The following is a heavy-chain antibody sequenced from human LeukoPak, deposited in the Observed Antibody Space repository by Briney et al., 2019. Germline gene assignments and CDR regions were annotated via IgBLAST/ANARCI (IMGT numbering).Heavy chain of an antibody. CDR3: ASGGYCSSTSCQEAWFDP. V-gene: IGHV4-30-2*01. CDR1: GGSISSGGYS. D-gene: IGHD2-2*01. Sequence: PSETLSLTCAVSGGSISSGGYSWSWIRQPPGKGLEWIGYIYHSGSTYYNPSLKSRVTISVDRSKNQFSLKLSSVTAADTAVYYCASGGYCSSTSCQEAWFDPWGQGTLVTVSP. CDR2: IYHSGST. J-gene: IGHJ5*02.